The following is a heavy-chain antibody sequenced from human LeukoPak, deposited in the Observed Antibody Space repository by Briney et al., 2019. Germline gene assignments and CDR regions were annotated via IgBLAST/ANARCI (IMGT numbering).Heavy chain of an antibody. V-gene: IGHV4-34*01. J-gene: IGHJ6*03. Sequence: PSETVSLTCAVYGGSFSGYYWSWIRQPPGKGLEWIGEISHSGSTNYNPSLKSRVTISVDTSKNQFSLKLSSVTAADTAVYYCARQRRVRGAKEVYYYYYYYMDVWGKGTTVTIFS. CDR3: ARQRRVRGAKEVYYYYYYYMDV. CDR2: ISHSGST. D-gene: IGHD3-10*01. CDR1: GGSFSGYY.